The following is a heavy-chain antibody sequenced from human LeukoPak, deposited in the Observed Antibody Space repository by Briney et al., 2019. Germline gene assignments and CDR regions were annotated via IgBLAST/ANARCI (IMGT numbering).Heavy chain of an antibody. Sequence: PGGSLRLSCAASGFTFSSYGMHWVRQAPGKGLEWVAFIRYDGSNKYYADYVKGRFTISRDNSKNTLYLQMNSLRAEDTAVYYCAKRYCSGGSCYPFDYWGQGTLVTVSS. V-gene: IGHV3-30*02. D-gene: IGHD2-15*01. CDR3: AKRYCSGGSCYPFDY. CDR1: GFTFSSYG. CDR2: IRYDGSNK. J-gene: IGHJ4*02.